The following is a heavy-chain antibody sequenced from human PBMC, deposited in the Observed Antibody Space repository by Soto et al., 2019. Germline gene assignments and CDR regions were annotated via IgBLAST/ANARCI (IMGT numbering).Heavy chain of an antibody. CDR3: ARVSLASGYDYYYYYGMDV. Sequence: ASVKVSCKASGYTFTSYDINWVRQATGQGLEWMGWMNPNSGNTGYARKSQGRVTMTRNTSISTAYMELSSLRSEDTAVYYCARVSLASGYDYYYYYGMDVWGQGTTVTVSS. CDR2: MNPNSGNT. J-gene: IGHJ6*02. CDR1: GYTFTSYD. D-gene: IGHD5-12*01. V-gene: IGHV1-8*01.